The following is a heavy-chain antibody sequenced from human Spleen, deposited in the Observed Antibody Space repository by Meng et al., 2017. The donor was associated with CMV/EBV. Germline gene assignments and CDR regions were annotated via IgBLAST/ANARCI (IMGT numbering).Heavy chain of an antibody. D-gene: IGHD3-3*01. Sequence: CKASGGTFSRHALSWVRQAPGQGPEWMGGIIPLFGTVNYAQKFQGRVTITTDEPTSTVYMELSSLRSDDTAVYYCARGGIFGVVVINYWGQGTLVTVSS. CDR3: ARGGIFGVVVINY. J-gene: IGHJ4*02. CDR2: IIPLFGTV. CDR1: GGTFSRHA. V-gene: IGHV1-69*05.